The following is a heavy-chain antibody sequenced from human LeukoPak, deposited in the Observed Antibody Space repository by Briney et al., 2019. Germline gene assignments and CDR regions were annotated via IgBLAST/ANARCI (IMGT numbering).Heavy chain of an antibody. D-gene: IGHD5-12*01. CDR3: ARVKGYSGYDPFDY. CDR2: INPNSGGT. V-gene: IGHV1-2*04. CDR1: GYTFTGYY. J-gene: IGHJ4*02. Sequence: GASVKVSCKASGYTFTGYYMHWVRQAPGQGLEWMGWINPNSGGTNYAQKFQGWVTMTRDTSISTAYMELSGLRPDDTAVYYCARVKGYSGYDPFDYWGQGTLVTVSS.